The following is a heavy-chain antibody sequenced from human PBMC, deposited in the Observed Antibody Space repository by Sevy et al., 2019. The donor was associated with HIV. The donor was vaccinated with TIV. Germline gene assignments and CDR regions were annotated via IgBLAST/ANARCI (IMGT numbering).Heavy chain of an antibody. CDR1: GFTFSSYT. Sequence: GSLRLSCAASGFTFSSYTMNWVRQAPGKGLEWVSSISSGSDYIYYADSVEGRFTISRDNAKNSLFLQMNSLRAEDTAVYYCARDILRYFDWPTRGEYWGQGTLVTVSS. V-gene: IGHV3-21*01. CDR3: ARDILRYFDWPTRGEY. J-gene: IGHJ4*02. D-gene: IGHD3-9*01. CDR2: ISSGSDYI.